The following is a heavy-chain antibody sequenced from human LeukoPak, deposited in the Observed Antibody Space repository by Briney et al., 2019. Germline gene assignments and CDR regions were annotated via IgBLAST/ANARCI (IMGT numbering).Heavy chain of an antibody. J-gene: IGHJ3*02. Sequence: SVKISCKASGGTFISYAISWVRPAPGQGLEWMGGIIPIFGTANYAQKFQGRVTITADESTSTAYMELSSLRSEDTAVYYCARNGGHAFDIWGQGTMVTVSS. D-gene: IGHD4-23*01. CDR1: GGTFISYA. CDR3: ARNGGHAFDI. V-gene: IGHV1-69*13. CDR2: IIPIFGTA.